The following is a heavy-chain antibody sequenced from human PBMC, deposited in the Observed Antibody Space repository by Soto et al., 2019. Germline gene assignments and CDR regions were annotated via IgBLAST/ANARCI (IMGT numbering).Heavy chain of an antibody. CDR2: ISSSSGYT. CDR1: GFTLSDYY. V-gene: IGHV3-11*06. CDR3: ATDDSRVLEYFDY. D-gene: IGHD3-22*01. Sequence: ESGGGLVKPGGSLRLSCAVSGFTLSDYYMSWIRQAPGKGLEWISYISSSSGYTNYADSVKGRFTISRDIAKNSLYLQMNSLRAEDTAVYYCATDDSRVLEYFDYWGQGTLVTVSS. J-gene: IGHJ4*02.